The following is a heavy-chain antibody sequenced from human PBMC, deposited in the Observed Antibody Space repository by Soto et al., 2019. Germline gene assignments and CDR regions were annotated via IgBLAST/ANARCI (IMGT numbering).Heavy chain of an antibody. CDR3: ARVELAHDY. V-gene: IGHV3-7*03. CDR2: IKQDGSEK. CDR1: GFTFSSNW. D-gene: IGHD6-13*01. Sequence: EVQLVESGGGLVQPGGSLRLSCAASGFTFSSNWMSWVRQAPGKGLEWVANIKQDGSEKFYVDSVKGRFTISRDNAKNSLYLQMNSLRAEDTAVYYCARVELAHDYWGQGTLVTVSS. J-gene: IGHJ4*02.